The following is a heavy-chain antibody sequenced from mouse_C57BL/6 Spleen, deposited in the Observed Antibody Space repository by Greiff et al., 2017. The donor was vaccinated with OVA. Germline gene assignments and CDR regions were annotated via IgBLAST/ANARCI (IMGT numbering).Heavy chain of an antibody. J-gene: IGHJ3*01. CDR3: TSIYYYGIPFAY. D-gene: IGHD1-1*01. Sequence: KLEESGGGLVQPGGSMKLSCVASGFTFSNYWMNWVRQSPEKGLEWVAQIRLKSDNYATHYAESVKGRFTISRDDSKSSVYLQMNNLRAEDTGIYYCTSIYYYGIPFAYWGQGTLVTVSA. V-gene: IGHV6-3*01. CDR2: IRLKSDNYAT. CDR1: GFTFSNYW.